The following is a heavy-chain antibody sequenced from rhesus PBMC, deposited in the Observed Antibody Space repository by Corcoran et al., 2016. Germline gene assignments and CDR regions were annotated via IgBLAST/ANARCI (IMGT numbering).Heavy chain of an antibody. J-gene: IGHJ4*01. Sequence: QLQLQESGPGVVKPSETLSLTCAVSGGSISVSYRWSWIRRPPGKGLEWIGDIYGSSTSTTSNPSLKSRVTISNDTAKNQCSLKLSCVTAADTAVDYCARATAGTVKVVDYWGQGVLVTVSS. D-gene: IGHD5-24*01. CDR1: GGSISVSYR. V-gene: IGHV4S10*01. CDR2: IYGSSTST. CDR3: ARATAGTVKVVDY.